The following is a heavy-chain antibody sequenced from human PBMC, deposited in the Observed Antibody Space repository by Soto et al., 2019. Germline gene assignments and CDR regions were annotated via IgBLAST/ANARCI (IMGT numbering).Heavy chain of an antibody. CDR3: ARTGSRTAGYSSSWYRSGAFDI. V-gene: IGHV4-34*01. D-gene: IGHD6-13*01. CDR1: GGSFSGYY. CDR2: INHSGST. J-gene: IGHJ3*02. Sequence: ETLSLTCAVYGGSFSGYYWSWIRQPPGKGLEWIGEINHSGSTNYNPSPESRVTISVDTSKNQFSLKLSSVTAADTAVYYCARTGSRTAGYSSSWYRSGAFDIWGQGTMVTVSS.